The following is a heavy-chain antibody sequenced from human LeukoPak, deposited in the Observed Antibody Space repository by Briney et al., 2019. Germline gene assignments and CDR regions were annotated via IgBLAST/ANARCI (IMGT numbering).Heavy chain of an antibody. Sequence: GGSLRLSCAVSGFSFSSYGMHWVRRAPGKGLEGVAVIWYDGSNENCADSVKGRFTISRDNSKNTLYLQMNSLRAEDTAVYFCARGSNSGYSIDYWGQGTLATVSS. CDR3: ARGSNSGYSIDY. D-gene: IGHD3-22*01. CDR1: GFSFSSYG. V-gene: IGHV3-33*01. CDR2: IWYDGSNE. J-gene: IGHJ4*02.